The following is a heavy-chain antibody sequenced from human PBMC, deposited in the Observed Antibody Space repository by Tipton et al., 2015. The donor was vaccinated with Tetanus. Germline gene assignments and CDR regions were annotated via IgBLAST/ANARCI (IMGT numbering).Heavy chain of an antibody. CDR3: ARSADNWFDP. CDR1: GFSFRDFG. V-gene: IGHV3-48*02. Sequence: SLRLSCAGSGFSFRDFGMNWVRQAPGKGLEWVSYISYSSTSIYYADSVKGRFVVSRDNAKNSLYLQMNTLRDDDTAVYYCARSADNWFDPWGQGIVVTVSS. J-gene: IGHJ5*02. CDR2: ISYSSTSI.